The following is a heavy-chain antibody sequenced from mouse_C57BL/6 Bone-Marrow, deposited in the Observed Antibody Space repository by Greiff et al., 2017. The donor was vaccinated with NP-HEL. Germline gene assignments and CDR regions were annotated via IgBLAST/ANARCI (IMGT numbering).Heavy chain of an antibody. D-gene: IGHD1-1*01. V-gene: IGHV1-22*01. CDR3: ANIYRWYFDV. Sequence: VQLKESGPELVKPGASVKMSCKASGYTFTDYNMHWVKQSHGKSLEWIGYINPNNGGTSYNQKFKGKATLTVNKSSSTAYMELRSLTSEDSAVYYCANIYRWYFDVWGTGTTVTVSS. CDR1: GYTFTDYN. J-gene: IGHJ1*03. CDR2: INPNNGGT.